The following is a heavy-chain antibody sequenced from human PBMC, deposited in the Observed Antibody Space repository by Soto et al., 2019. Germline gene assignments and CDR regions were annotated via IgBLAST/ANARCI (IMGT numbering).Heavy chain of an antibody. J-gene: IGHJ4*02. CDR1: GFTFSSYA. CDR3: AKWKWLVLEFEY. Sequence: EVQLLESGGGLVQPGGSLRLSCAASGFTFSSYAMSWVRQAPGKGLEWVSDISGSGGSTYYADSVKGRFTISRDNSKNTLYLQMNSRRSGDTAVYYCAKWKWLVLEFEYWGQGTLVNVSS. V-gene: IGHV3-23*01. CDR2: ISGSGGST. D-gene: IGHD6-19*01.